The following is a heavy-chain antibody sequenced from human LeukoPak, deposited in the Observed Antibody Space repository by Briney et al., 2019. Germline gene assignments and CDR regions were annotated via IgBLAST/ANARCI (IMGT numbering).Heavy chain of an antibody. Sequence: GGPLRLSCAASGFTFSGSAMHWVRQASGKGLEWVGRIRSKANSYATAYAASVKGRFTISRDDSKNTAYLQMNSLKTEDTAVYYCTAAGTAAGDYYYYYYMDVWGKGTTVTVSS. D-gene: IGHD6-13*01. V-gene: IGHV3-73*01. CDR3: TAAGTAAGDYYYYYYMDV. J-gene: IGHJ6*03. CDR1: GFTFSGSA. CDR2: IRSKANSYAT.